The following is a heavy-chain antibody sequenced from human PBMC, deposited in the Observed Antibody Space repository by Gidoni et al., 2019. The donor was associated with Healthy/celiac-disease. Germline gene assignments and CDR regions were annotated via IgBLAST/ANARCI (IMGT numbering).Heavy chain of an antibody. J-gene: IGHJ4*02. CDR3: APFYPMGFDY. CDR1: DFTFSSYS. Sequence: EVPLVESGGGLVKPGGSLRLSCAASDFTFSSYSMNWVRQAPGKGLEWVSAMSSSSSYIYYADSVKGRFTISSDNAKNSLYLQMNSLRAEDTAVYYCAPFYPMGFDYWGQGTLVTVSS. D-gene: IGHD3-10*01. CDR2: MSSSSSYI. V-gene: IGHV3-21*01.